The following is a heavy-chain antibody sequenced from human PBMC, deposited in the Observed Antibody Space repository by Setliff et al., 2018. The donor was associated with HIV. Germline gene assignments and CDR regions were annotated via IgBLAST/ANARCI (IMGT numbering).Heavy chain of an antibody. D-gene: IGHD3-3*01. CDR1: GFSVSNYY. Sequence: GGSLRLSCAASGFSVSNYYMAWVRQAPGKGLEWVSTIYSDGTTYHADSVKGRFTLSRDNSKNTLFLQMNSLRPEDAAVYYCARVRLYNTALDYWGQGTLVTVSS. V-gene: IGHV3-66*02. CDR3: ARVRLYNTALDY. CDR2: IYSDGTT. J-gene: IGHJ4*02.